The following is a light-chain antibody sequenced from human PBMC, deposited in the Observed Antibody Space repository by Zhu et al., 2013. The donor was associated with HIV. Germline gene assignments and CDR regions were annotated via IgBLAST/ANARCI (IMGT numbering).Light chain of an antibody. J-gene: IGKJ4*01. CDR1: QSVTSN. Sequence: ETVMTQSPATLSVSPGERATLSCRASQSVTSNLAWYQQKPGQAPSLLIYGASNRATGIPDRFSGSGSGTDFTLIISRLEPEDFAVYYCQQYGGSPLTFGGGTKVEIK. CDR2: GAS. V-gene: IGKV3-20*01. CDR3: QQYGGSPLT.